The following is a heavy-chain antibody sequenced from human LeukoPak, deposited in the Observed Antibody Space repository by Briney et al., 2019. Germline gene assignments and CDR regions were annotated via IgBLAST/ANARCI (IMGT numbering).Heavy chain of an antibody. Sequence: PGGSLRLSCAASGFTFSTCAMSWVRQAPGKGLEWVSGISGTTSGTYYADSVKGRFTISRDNSKNTLFLQVNSLRAEDTAVYYCAKAPPYKKYFDYWGQGTLVTVSS. CDR1: GFTFSTCA. CDR2: ISGTTSGT. D-gene: IGHD1-1*01. J-gene: IGHJ4*02. V-gene: IGHV3-23*01. CDR3: AKAPPYKKYFDY.